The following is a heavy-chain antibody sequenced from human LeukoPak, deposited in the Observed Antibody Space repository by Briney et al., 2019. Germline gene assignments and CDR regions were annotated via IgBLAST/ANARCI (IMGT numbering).Heavy chain of an antibody. CDR1: GFIFSSYG. D-gene: IGHD5-18*01. Sequence: GGSPRLSCAASGFIFSSYGMHWVRQAPGKGLEWVAFIRYDGSNKYYADSVKGRFTISRDNSKNTLFLQMNSLRAEDTAVYYCAKVGYSYGHSWGQGTLVTVSS. CDR3: AKVGYSYGHS. V-gene: IGHV3-30*02. CDR2: IRYDGSNK. J-gene: IGHJ4*02.